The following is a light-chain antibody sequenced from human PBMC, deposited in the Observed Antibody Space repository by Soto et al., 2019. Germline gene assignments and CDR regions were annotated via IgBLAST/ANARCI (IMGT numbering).Light chain of an antibody. Sequence: EIVLTQSPATLSLAPGERATLSCRASQFLSSYLAWYQQKPGQPPRLLIYDTSNRATGIPARFSGSRSGTVITLTISSLEPEDFGVYFCHQRNKFGQGTRLEIK. CDR2: DTS. CDR3: HQRNK. J-gene: IGKJ5*01. CDR1: QFLSSY. V-gene: IGKV3-11*01.